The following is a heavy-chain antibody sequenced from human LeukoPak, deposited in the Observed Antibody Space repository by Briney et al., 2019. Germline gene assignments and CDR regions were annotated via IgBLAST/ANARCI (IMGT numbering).Heavy chain of an antibody. Sequence: PSATLSLTCPFSGYSIIIDYCWGWLRQPPGTGLDWIGTIYHSGSTNYNPSLKSRVPISVDTSKNQFSLQLSPGAAADTAVYYCARGPSAIYMDVWGKGTTVTISS. CDR3: ARGPSAIYMDV. J-gene: IGHJ6*03. D-gene: IGHD2-2*02. V-gene: IGHV4-38-2*02. CDR2: IYHSGST. CDR1: GYSIIIDYC.